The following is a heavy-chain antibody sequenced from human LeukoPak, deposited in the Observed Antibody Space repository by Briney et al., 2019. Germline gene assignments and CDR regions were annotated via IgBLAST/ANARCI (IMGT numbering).Heavy chain of an antibody. CDR1: GYTLTELS. Sequence: ASVKVSCKVSGYTLTELSMHWVRQAPGKGLEWMGGFDPEDGETIYAQKFQGRVTMTEDTSTDTAYMELSSLRSEDTAVYYCATDITTVTTYESGYWGQGTLVTVSS. D-gene: IGHD4-17*01. V-gene: IGHV1-24*01. CDR3: ATDITTVTTYESGY. CDR2: FDPEDGET. J-gene: IGHJ4*02.